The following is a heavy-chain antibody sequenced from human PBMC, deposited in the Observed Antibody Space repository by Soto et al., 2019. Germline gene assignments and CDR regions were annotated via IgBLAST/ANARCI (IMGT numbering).Heavy chain of an antibody. CDR1: GDSVSSNSAA. D-gene: IGHD4-17*01. CDR2: TYYRSKWYN. CDR3: ARDLGNSYGGNIDY. J-gene: IGHJ4*02. Sequence: SQTLSLTCAISGDSVSSNSAAWNWIRQTPSRGLEWLGRTYYRSKWYNDYSVSVKSRITINPDTSKNQFSLQLNSVTPEDTAVYYYARDLGNSYGGNIDYWGQGTLVTVSS. V-gene: IGHV6-1*01.